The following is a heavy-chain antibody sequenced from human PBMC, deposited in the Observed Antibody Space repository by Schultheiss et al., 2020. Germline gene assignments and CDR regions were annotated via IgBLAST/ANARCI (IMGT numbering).Heavy chain of an antibody. CDR2: IYYSGST. V-gene: IGHV4-39*02. J-gene: IGHJ4*02. Sequence: SETLSLTCTVSGGSISSSSYYWGWIRQPPGKGLEWIGSIYYSGSTYYNPSLKSRVTISVDTSKNQFSLKLSSVTAADTAVYYCARDRSGSSWYRYWGQGTLVTVSS. D-gene: IGHD6-13*01. CDR1: GGSISSSSYY. CDR3: ARDRSGSSWYRY.